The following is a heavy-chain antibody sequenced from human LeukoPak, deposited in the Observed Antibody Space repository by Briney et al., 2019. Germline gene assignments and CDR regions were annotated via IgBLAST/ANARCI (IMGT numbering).Heavy chain of an antibody. CDR2: INAGNGNT. J-gene: IGHJ5*02. Sequence: ASVKVSCKASGYTFTSYAMHWVRQAPGQRLEWMGWINAGNGNTKYSQKFQGRVTITRDTSASTAYMELSSLRSEDTAVYYCARGYSSSWYSGLDPWGQGTLVTVSS. CDR3: ARGYSSSWYSGLDP. CDR1: GYTFTSYA. V-gene: IGHV1-3*01. D-gene: IGHD6-13*01.